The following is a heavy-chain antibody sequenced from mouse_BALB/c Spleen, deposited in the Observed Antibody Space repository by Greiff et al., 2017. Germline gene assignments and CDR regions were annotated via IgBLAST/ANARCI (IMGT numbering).Heavy chain of an antibody. CDR2: INPSTGYT. V-gene: IGHV1-7*01. CDR3: ARFRYYYGSSYDYAMDY. Sequence: QVQLQQSGAELAKPGASVKMSCKASGYTFTSYWMHWVKQRPGQGLEWIGYINPSTGYTEYNQKFKDKATLTADKSSSTAYMQLSSLTSEDSAVYYCARFRYYYGSSYDYAMDYWGQGTSVTVSS. J-gene: IGHJ4*01. D-gene: IGHD1-1*01. CDR1: GYTFTSYW.